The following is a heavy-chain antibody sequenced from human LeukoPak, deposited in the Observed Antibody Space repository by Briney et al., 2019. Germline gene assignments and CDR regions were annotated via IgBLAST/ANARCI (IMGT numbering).Heavy chain of an antibody. J-gene: IGHJ4*02. V-gene: IGHV4-39*01. CDR3: ASRGAATSPGHY. CDR1: GGSISSSGYY. CDR2: ISYSGTT. Sequence: NTSETLSLTCTVSGGSISSSGYYWHWIRQPPGKGLEWIGSISYSGTTFYNPSLKSRVTISVDTSKNQFSLKLNSVTAADTAVYYCASRGAATSPGHYWGQGTLVTVSS. D-gene: IGHD6-25*01.